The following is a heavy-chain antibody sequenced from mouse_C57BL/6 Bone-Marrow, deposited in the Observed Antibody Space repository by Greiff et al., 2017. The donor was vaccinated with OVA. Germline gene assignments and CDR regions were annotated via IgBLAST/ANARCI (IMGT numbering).Heavy chain of an antibody. CDR1: GYTFTDYY. D-gene: IGHD2-2*01. J-gene: IGHJ2*01. CDR2: INPYNGGT. CDR3: AREGGYGDY. V-gene: IGHV1-19*01. Sequence: EVKLQQSGPVLVKPGASVKMSCKASGYTFTDYYMNWVKQSHGKSLEWIGVINPYNGGTSYNQKFKGKATLTVDKSSSTAYMELNSLTSEDSAVYYCAREGGYGDYWGQGTTLTVSS.